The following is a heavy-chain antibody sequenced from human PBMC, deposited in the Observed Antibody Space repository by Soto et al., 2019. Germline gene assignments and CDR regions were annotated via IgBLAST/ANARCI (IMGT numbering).Heavy chain of an antibody. J-gene: IGHJ6*02. CDR2: ISTDNGNT. Sequence: QVHLVQSGAEVRKPGASVKVSCKASGYSFTSYGISWVRQAPGQGLEWMGWISTDNGNTNYAHNLQGRVSMTIDPTTRNAYMELWSPGSDDHAVYYCARDVPETSLFFYYYGMDVWGQGTTVTVSS. V-gene: IGHV1-18*01. D-gene: IGHD2-21*01. CDR1: GYSFTSYG. CDR3: ARDVPETSLFFYYYGMDV.